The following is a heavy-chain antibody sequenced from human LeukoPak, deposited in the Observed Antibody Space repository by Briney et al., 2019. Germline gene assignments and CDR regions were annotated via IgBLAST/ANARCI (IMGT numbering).Heavy chain of an antibody. V-gene: IGHV3-23*01. CDR3: AKVSSCSKYYLDY. Sequence: GGSLRLSSAASGFTFSGYAMSWVRQAPGKGLEWVSTLSGNGITTYYADSVKGRFTISRDNSKNTLYLQMNSLRAEDTAMYYCAKVSSCSKYYLDYWGQGTLVTVSS. CDR1: GFTFSGYA. J-gene: IGHJ4*02. D-gene: IGHD6-19*01. CDR2: LSGNGITT.